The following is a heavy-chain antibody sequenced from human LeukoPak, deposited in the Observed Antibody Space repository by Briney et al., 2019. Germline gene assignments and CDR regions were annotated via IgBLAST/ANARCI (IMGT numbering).Heavy chain of an antibody. J-gene: IGHJ4*02. CDR1: GFTFSSYW. CDR2: INSDGSST. CDR3: ARTGLNSRNFDY. D-gene: IGHD2/OR15-2a*01. Sequence: PGGSLRLSCAASGFTFSSYWMHWVRQAPGKGLVWVSRINSDGSSTSYADSVKGRFTISRDNAKNTLYLQMNSLRAEDTAVYYCARTGLNSRNFDYWGQGTLVTVSS. V-gene: IGHV3-74*01.